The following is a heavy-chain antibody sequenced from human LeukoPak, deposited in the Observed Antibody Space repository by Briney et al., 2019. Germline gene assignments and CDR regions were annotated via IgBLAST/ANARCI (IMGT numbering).Heavy chain of an antibody. CDR2: INHSGST. J-gene: IGHJ4*02. V-gene: IGHV4-34*01. Sequence: SETLSLTCAVYGGSFSGYYWSWIRQPPGKGLEWIGEINHSGSTNYNPSLKSRVTISVDTSKKQFSLKLTSVTAADTAVYYCARGDLAIVATIPVDWGQGTLVTVSS. CDR1: GGSFSGYY. CDR3: ARGDLAIVATIPVD. D-gene: IGHD5-12*01.